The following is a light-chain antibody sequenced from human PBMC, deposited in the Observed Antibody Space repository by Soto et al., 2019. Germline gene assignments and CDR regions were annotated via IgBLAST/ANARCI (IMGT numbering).Light chain of an antibody. CDR3: QQYGSSPGT. CDR2: DAS. CDR1: QTVRNNY. Sequence: EFVLPQSPGTLSLSPGESATLSCRASQTVRNNYLAWYQQKPGQAPRLLIYDASSRATGIPDRFSGSGSGTDFTLTISRLEPEEFAVYYCQQYGSSPGTFGQGTKVDIK. J-gene: IGKJ1*01. V-gene: IGKV3-20*01.